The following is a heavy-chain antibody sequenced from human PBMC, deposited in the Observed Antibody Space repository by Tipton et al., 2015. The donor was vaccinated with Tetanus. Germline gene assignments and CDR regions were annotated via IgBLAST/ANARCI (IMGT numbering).Heavy chain of an antibody. Sequence: TLSLTCTVSGGSINDYYWGWIRQPPGMGLEWIGHISHSGSPSYNPSLKSRVTISLDTSKNQFSLTLRSVTAADTAVYYCARSYGDTFLFRLDYWGQGALVTVSS. CDR1: GGSINDYY. V-gene: IGHV4-59*01. CDR2: ISHSGSP. J-gene: IGHJ4*02. D-gene: IGHD4-17*01. CDR3: ARSYGDTFLFRLDY.